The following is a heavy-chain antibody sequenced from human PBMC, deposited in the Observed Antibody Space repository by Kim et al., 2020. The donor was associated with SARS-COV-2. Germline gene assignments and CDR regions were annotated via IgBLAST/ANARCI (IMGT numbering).Heavy chain of an antibody. CDR2: INHSGST. CDR3: AGGPMSFRRAGTRLDY. J-gene: IGHJ4*02. CDR1: GGSFSGYY. Sequence: SETLSLTCAVYGGSFSGYYWSWIRQPPGKGLEWIGEINHSGSTNYNPSLKSRVTISVDTSKNQFSLKLSSVTAADTAVYYCAGGPMSFRRAGTRLDYWGQGTLVTVSS. V-gene: IGHV4-34*01. D-gene: IGHD6-19*01.